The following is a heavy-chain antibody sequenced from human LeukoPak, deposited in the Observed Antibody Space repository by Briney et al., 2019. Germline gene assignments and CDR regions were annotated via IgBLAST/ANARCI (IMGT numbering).Heavy chain of an antibody. V-gene: IGHV3-9*01. CDR2: ISWNSGSI. Sequence: GGSLRLSCVASGFTFDDDAMHWVRQAPGKGLEWVSGISWNSGSIGYADSVKGRFTISRDNAKNSLYLQMNSLRTEDTALYYCAKDRYCSTTSCYIDYWGQGTLVTVSS. CDR3: AKDRYCSTTSCYIDY. D-gene: IGHD2-2*02. J-gene: IGHJ4*02. CDR1: GFTFDDDA.